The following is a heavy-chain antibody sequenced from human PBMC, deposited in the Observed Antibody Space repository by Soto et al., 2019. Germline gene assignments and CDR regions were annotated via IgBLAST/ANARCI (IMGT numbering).Heavy chain of an antibody. CDR1: GGSISSGGYY. CDR2: IDYSGST. J-gene: IGHJ5*02. Sequence: QVQLQESGPGLVKPSQTLSLPCTVSGGSISSGGYYWSWLRQHPGNGLEWIGYIDYSGSTYYTPSLESRVTISVDTSKKQVSLKLSSVTAADTAVYYCARGSYYYGSGYYGPWREGTLVTVSS. V-gene: IGHV4-31*03. CDR3: ARGSYYYGSGYYGP. D-gene: IGHD3-22*01.